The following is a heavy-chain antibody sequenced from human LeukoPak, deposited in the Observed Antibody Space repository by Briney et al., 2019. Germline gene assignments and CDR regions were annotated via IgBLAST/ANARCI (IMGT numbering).Heavy chain of an antibody. CDR3: ARQGYSGYDFAFDI. D-gene: IGHD5-12*01. Sequence: ASVKVSCKASGYTFTGYYMHWVRQAPGQGLEWMGRINPNSGGTNYAQKFQGRVTMNRDTSISTAYMELSRLRSDDTAVYYCARQGYSGYDFAFDIWGQGTMVTVSS. CDR1: GYTFTGYY. V-gene: IGHV1-2*06. CDR2: INPNSGGT. J-gene: IGHJ3*02.